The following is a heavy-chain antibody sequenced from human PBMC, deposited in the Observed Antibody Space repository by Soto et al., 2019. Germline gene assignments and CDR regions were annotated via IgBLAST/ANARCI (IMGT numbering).Heavy chain of an antibody. CDR1: GGSFSGYY. Sequence: PSETLSLTCAVYGGSFSGYYWSWIRQPPGKGLEWIGEINHSGSTNYNPSLKSRVAISVDTSKNQFSLKLSSVTAADTAVYYCARGQSSSYNYYYYDMDVWGKGTTVTVSS. CDR3: ARGQSSSYNYYYYDMDV. V-gene: IGHV4-34*01. J-gene: IGHJ6*03. CDR2: INHSGST. D-gene: IGHD6-13*01.